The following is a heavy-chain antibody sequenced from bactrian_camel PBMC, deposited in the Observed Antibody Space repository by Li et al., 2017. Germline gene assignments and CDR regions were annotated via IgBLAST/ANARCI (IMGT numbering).Heavy chain of an antibody. CDR2: INSGGGST. Sequence: QLVESGGGLVQPGGSLRLSCAASGFTFSNYDMNWVRQAPGKGLEWVSSINSGGGSTYYADSVKGRFTMSKDNTKNMVYLEMTNLKFEDTARYHCAEGSLGSVGFSYWGQGTQVTVS. CDR3: AEGSLGSVGFSY. V-gene: IGHV3S40*01. J-gene: IGHJ6*01. D-gene: IGHD1*01. CDR1: GFTFSNYD.